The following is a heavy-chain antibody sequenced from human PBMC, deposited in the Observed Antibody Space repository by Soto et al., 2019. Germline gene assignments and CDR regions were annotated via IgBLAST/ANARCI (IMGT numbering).Heavy chain of an antibody. D-gene: IGHD6-19*01. V-gene: IGHV3-23*01. CDR3: AKDQYGSGWPDFDY. CDR2: ISGSGGST. Sequence: EVQLLESGGGLVQPGGSVRLSCAASGFTFSSYAMSWVRQAQGKGLEWVSAISGSGGSTYYADSVKGRFTISRDNSKNTLYLQMNSLRAEDTAVYYCAKDQYGSGWPDFDYWGQGTLVTVCS. J-gene: IGHJ4*02. CDR1: GFTFSSYA.